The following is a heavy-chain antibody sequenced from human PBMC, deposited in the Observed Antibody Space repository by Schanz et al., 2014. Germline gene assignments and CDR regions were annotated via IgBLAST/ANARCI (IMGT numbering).Heavy chain of an antibody. Sequence: HVQLVESGGGVVQPGRSLRLSCAVSGFTFSSYGMHWVRQAPGKGLEWVALISYDGSNKHYADSVKGRFTISRDNSKKTLYVQMNSLRAEDTAVYYCARDLAGGGNDVWGQGTLVTVSS. J-gene: IGHJ4*02. CDR1: GFTFSSYG. D-gene: IGHD2-15*01. V-gene: IGHV3-30*03. CDR2: ISYDGSNK. CDR3: ARDLAGGGNDV.